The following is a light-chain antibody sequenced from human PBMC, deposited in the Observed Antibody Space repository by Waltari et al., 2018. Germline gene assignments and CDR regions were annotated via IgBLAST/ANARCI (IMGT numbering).Light chain of an antibody. CDR2: EAS. J-gene: IGKJ4*01. CDR3: QQYNNWPPLT. Sequence: EIFMTQSPGTLSVSPGERATLSCRASQSVSSDLAWYPQKPGQAPRLLIYEASTRATGIPDRFSGRGSGTEFTLTISSLQPEDFGLYYCQQYNNWPPLTFGGGTKVEIK. V-gene: IGKV3-15*01. CDR1: QSVSSD.